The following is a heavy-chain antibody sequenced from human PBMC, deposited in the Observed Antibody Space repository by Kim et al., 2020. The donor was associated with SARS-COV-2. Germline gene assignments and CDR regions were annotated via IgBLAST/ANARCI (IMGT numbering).Heavy chain of an antibody. V-gene: IGHV1-69*13. CDR2: IIPIFGTA. D-gene: IGHD3-22*01. CDR3: ARSTLRNYYDSSGYSGLDY. J-gene: IGHJ4*02. CDR1: GGTFSSYA. Sequence: SSVKVSCKASGGTFSSYAISWVRQAPGQGLEWMGGIIPIFGTANYAQKFQGRVTITADESTSTAYMELSSLRSEDTAVYYCARSTLRNYYDSSGYSGLDYWGQGTLVTVSS.